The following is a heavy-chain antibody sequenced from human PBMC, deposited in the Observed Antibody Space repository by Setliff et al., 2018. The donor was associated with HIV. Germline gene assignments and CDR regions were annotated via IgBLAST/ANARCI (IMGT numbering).Heavy chain of an antibody. CDR1: GDSISSGSYY. D-gene: IGHD2-21*01. Sequence: SETLSLTCTVSGDSISSGSYYWSWIRQPAGKGLEWIGHVYTSGSTDYNSSLNSRLTISIDTSRNQFSLRLNSVTAADTAVYFCARVGLAYSGDMDVWGKGTTVTVSS. J-gene: IGHJ6*03. CDR2: VYTSGST. CDR3: ARVGLAYSGDMDV. V-gene: IGHV4-61*09.